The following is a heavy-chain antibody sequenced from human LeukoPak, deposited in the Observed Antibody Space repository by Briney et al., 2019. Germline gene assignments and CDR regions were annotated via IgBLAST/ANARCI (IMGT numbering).Heavy chain of an antibody. CDR3: ARLKTGDYGDYGGDY. Sequence: PSETLSLTCTVSGGSITSRDYYWGWIRQPPGKGLEWSGTISYSGRTYYNPSLESRVTISVDTSKNQFSLKLSSVTAADTAVYYCARLKTGDYGDYGGDYWAQGTLVTVSS. CDR1: GGSITSRDYY. CDR2: ISYSGRT. D-gene: IGHD4-17*01. J-gene: IGHJ4*02. V-gene: IGHV4-39*01.